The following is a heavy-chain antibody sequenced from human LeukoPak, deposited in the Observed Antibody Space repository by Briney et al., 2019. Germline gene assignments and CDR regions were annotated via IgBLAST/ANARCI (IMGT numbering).Heavy chain of an antibody. Sequence: ASVKVSCKASGYTFTSYDINWVRQATGQGLEWMGWMNPNSGNTGYAQKFQGRVTMTRNTSISTAYMELSSLRSEDTAVYYCARGVYCSSTSCYLNWFDPWGQGTLVTVSS. CDR3: ARGVYCSSTSCYLNWFDP. CDR2: MNPNSGNT. D-gene: IGHD2-2*01. J-gene: IGHJ5*02. CDR1: GYTFTSYD. V-gene: IGHV1-8*01.